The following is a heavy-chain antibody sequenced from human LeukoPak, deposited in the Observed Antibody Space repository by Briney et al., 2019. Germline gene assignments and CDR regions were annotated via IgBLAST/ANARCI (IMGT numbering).Heavy chain of an antibody. CDR3: FFKQKTAYEIDY. Sequence: ASVKVSCKASGYTFTGYYMHWVRQAPGKVLEWMGWINPNSGGTNYAQKFQGRVTMTRDTSISTAYMELSRLRSDDTAVYFFFFKQKTAYEIDYWGQGTLVTVSS. CDR1: GYTFTGYY. J-gene: IGHJ4*02. D-gene: IGHD2-21*01. CDR2: INPNSGGT. V-gene: IGHV1-2*02.